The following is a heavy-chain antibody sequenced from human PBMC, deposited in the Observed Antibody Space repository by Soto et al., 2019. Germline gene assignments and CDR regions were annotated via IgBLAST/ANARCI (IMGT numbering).Heavy chain of an antibody. Sequence: ASVKVSCKASGYTFTSYDINWVRQATGQGLEWMGWMNPNSGNTGYAQKFQGRVTMTRNTSISTAYMELSSLRSEDTAVYYCARAPCSGGSCSREGAFDIWGQGTMVTVSS. CDR3: ARAPCSGGSCSREGAFDI. J-gene: IGHJ3*02. D-gene: IGHD2-15*01. V-gene: IGHV1-8*01. CDR2: MNPNSGNT. CDR1: GYTFTSYD.